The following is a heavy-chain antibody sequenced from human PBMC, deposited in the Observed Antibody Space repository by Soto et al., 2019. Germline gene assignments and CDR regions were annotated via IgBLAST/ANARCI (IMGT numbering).Heavy chain of an antibody. D-gene: IGHD2-15*01. V-gene: IGHV1-69*01. CDR1: GGTFSSYA. CDR2: IIPIFGTA. J-gene: IGHJ6*02. CDR3: ASSLRGTYYYYYYGMDV. Sequence: QVQLVQSGAEVKKPGSSVKVSCKASGGTFSSYAISWVRQAPAQGLEWMGGIIPIFGTANYAQKFQGRVTITADDSTSTAYMELSSLRSEDTAVYYCASSLRGTYYYYYYGMDVWGQGTTVTVSS.